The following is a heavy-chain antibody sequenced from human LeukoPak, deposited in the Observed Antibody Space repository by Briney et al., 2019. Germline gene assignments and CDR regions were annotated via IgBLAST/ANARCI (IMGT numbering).Heavy chain of an antibody. CDR2: ISAYNGNT. CDR1: GYTFTSYG. J-gene: IGHJ2*01. Sequence: GASVKVSCKASGYTFTSYGISWVRQAPGQGLEWMGWISAYNGNTNYAQKLQGRVTMTTDTSTSTAYMELRSLRSDDTAVYYCARGEYYYDSSGDWYFDLWGRGILVTVSS. D-gene: IGHD3-22*01. CDR3: ARGEYYYDSSGDWYFDL. V-gene: IGHV1-18*01.